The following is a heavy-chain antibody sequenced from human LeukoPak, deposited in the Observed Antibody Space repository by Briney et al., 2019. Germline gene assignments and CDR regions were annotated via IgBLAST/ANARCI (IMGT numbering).Heavy chain of an antibody. CDR2: ISSSSTDI. V-gene: IGHV3-69-1*01. D-gene: IGHD2-15*01. J-gene: IGHJ3*02. Sequence: GGSLRLSCAASGFTFSDYYMNWVRQSPGKGLEWVSSISSSSTDIYYTDSVKGRFTISRDNTQNALYLQMNSLRAEDTAVYYCVREGDIAAFDIWGQGTMVTVSS. CDR1: GFTFSDYY. CDR3: VREGDIAAFDI.